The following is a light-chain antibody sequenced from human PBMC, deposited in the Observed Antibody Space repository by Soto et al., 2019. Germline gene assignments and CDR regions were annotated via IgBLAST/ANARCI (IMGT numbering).Light chain of an antibody. CDR3: QQEYNPTYT. CDR2: WAS. J-gene: IGKJ2*01. V-gene: IGKV4-1*01. CDR1: QSVLDSITNNNA. Sequence: DIVMTQSPDSLAVSLGERATINGKSSQSVLDSITNNNAAAWYQHKPGQHPILLISWASTRDSGVPGRYSGGWFDTDFSLTNSGLQPEDEAVYYCQQEYNPTYTFDKGTKLEIK.